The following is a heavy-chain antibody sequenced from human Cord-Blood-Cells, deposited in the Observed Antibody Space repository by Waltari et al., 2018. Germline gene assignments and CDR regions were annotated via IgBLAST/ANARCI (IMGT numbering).Heavy chain of an antibody. CDR1: GYCFTSYW. V-gene: IGHV5-51*01. J-gene: IGHJ6*02. CDR2: IYPGDSDT. Sequence: EVQLVQSGAEVKKLGESLKISCQGSGYCFTSYWIGWVRQMPGKGLEWLGIIYPGDSDTGYSPSFQGQVTISADKSISTAYLQWSSLKASDTARYDCARPNWNDYYYYGMDVWGQGTTVTVSS. D-gene: IGHD1-20*01. CDR3: ARPNWNDYYYYGMDV.